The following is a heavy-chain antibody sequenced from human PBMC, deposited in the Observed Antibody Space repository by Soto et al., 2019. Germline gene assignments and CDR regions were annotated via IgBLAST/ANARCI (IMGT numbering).Heavy chain of an antibody. CDR3: ARGVRSYGFFDY. J-gene: IGHJ4*02. Sequence: QVQLQESGPRLVKPSQTLSLTCTVSGGSISSGGYYWSWIRQHPGKGLEWIGYIYYSGSTYYNPSLKSRVTISVDTSKNQFSLKLSSVTAADTAVYYCARGVRSYGFFDYWGQGTLVTVSS. V-gene: IGHV4-31*03. CDR2: IYYSGST. D-gene: IGHD5-18*01. CDR1: GGSISSGGYY.